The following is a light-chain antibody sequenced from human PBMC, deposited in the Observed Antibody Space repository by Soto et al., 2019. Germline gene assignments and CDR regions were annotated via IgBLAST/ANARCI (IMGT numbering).Light chain of an antibody. CDR1: QSVRDN. V-gene: IGKV3-15*01. CDR2: GAS. CDR3: QQYNNWPLT. J-gene: IGKJ4*01. Sequence: EIVMTQSPATLSVSPGERATLSCRASQSVRDNLAWYQQKPGQAPRLLIYGASTRATGIPARFSGSGSGTEFTLTISGLQSEDFAVYYCQQYNNWPLTFGGGTKVEIK.